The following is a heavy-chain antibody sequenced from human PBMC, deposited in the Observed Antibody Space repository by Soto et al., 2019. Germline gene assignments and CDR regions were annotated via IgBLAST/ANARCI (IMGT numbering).Heavy chain of an antibody. CDR1: GGTFSSYT. D-gene: IGHD2-2*01. Sequence: SVKVSCKASGGTFSSYTISWVRQAPGQGLEWMGRIIPILGIANYAQKFQGRVTITADKSTSTAYMELSSLRSEDTAVYYCARDPPHCSSTSCERYGRQSWGQGTLVTVYS. CDR2: IIPILGIA. V-gene: IGHV1-69*04. J-gene: IGHJ4*02. CDR3: ARDPPHCSSTSCERYGRQS.